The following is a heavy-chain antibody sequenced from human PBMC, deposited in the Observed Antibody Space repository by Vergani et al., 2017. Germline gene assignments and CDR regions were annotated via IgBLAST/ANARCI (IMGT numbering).Heavy chain of an antibody. CDR3: AAASRHPTHYGMDV. CDR2: IVVGSGNT. CDR1: GFTFTSSA. J-gene: IGHJ6*02. V-gene: IGHV1-58*01. Sequence: QMQLVQSGPEVKKPGTSVKVSCKASGFTFTSSAVQWVRQARGQRLEWIGWIVVGSGNTNYAQKFHERVTITRDMSTSTAYMELSSLRSEDTAVYYCAAASRHPTHYGMDVWGQGTTVTVSS.